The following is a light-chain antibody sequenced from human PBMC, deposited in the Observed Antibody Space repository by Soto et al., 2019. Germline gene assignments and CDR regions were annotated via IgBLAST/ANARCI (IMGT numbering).Light chain of an antibody. Sequence: DIQMTQSPSTQSASVGDRVTITCRASQSISSWLAWYQQKPGKAPKLLIYKASSLESVVPSRFSGSGSGTEFTLTISSLQPDDFATYYCQQYNSWYTFGQGTKLEIK. J-gene: IGKJ2*01. CDR3: QQYNSWYT. V-gene: IGKV1-5*03. CDR1: QSISSW. CDR2: KAS.